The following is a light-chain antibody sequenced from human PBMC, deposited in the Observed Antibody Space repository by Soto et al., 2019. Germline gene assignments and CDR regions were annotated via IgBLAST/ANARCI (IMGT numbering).Light chain of an antibody. V-gene: IGLV1-40*01. CDR2: GTS. CDR3: QSYDSSLNGWV. Sequence: QSAMTQPPSVSGAPGQRVTISCTGSSSNIGADYDVHWYQQLPGTAPKLLIYGTSKRPSGVPDRFSGSKYGTSASLAITGLQAEDEADYYCQSYDSSLNGWVFGGGTQLTVL. CDR1: SSNIGADYD. J-gene: IGLJ2*01.